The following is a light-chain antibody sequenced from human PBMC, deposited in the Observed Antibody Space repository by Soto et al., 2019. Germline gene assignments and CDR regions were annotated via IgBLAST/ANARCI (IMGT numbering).Light chain of an antibody. CDR2: DVH. J-gene: IGLJ2*01. Sequence: QSALTQPPSVSGFPGQSVAISCTGAYNFVSGYQKHPGKAPKLIIYDVHKWPPGIPDRFSGSKSGDTASLSISGLQAEDEADYYCCSYTSTFVVFGGGTKLTVL. CDR3: CSYTSTFVV. V-gene: IGLV2-11*01. CDR1: AYNF.